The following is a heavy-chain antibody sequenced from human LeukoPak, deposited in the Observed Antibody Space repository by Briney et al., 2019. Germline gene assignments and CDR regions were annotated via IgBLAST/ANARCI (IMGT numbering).Heavy chain of an antibody. CDR1: GFTFSHYS. CDR3: TRAGPRRDGYTSDY. V-gene: IGHV3-21*01. Sequence: GGSLRLSCVASGFTFSHYSMNWVRQAPGKGLEWVSSIRFTGSYIYYADSVKGRFTISRDDAKNLLSLQMISLRAEDTAVYYCTRAGPRRDGYTSDYWGQGTLVTVSS. J-gene: IGHJ4*02. CDR2: IRFTGSYI. D-gene: IGHD5-24*01.